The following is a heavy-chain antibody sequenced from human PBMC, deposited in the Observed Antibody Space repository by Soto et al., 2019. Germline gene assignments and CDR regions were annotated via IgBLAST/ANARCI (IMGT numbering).Heavy chain of an antibody. D-gene: IGHD2-15*01. J-gene: IGHJ6*02. V-gene: IGHV1-69*01. Sequence: QVQLVQSGAEVKKPGSSVKVSCKASGGTFSSYAISWVRQAPGQGLEWMGGIIPIFGTANYAQKFQGRVTITADESTSKAYMELSSLRSEDTAVYYCARDCSGGSCSTYYYYYYGMDVWGQGTTVTVSS. CDR2: IIPIFGTA. CDR1: GGTFSSYA. CDR3: ARDCSGGSCSTYYYYYYGMDV.